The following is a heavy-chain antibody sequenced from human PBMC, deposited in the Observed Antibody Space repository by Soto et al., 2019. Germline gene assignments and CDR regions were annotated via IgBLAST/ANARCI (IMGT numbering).Heavy chain of an antibody. D-gene: IGHD3-22*01. CDR2: INAGNGNT. J-gene: IGHJ4*02. Sequence: ASVKVSCKASGYTFTSYAMHWVRQAPGHRLEWMGWINAGNGNTKYSQKFQGRVTITRDTSASTAYMELSSLRSEDTAVYYFAIDTYYRDSSGYYVFDYWGQGTLVTVSS. V-gene: IGHV1-3*01. CDR1: GYTFTSYA. CDR3: AIDTYYRDSSGYYVFDY.